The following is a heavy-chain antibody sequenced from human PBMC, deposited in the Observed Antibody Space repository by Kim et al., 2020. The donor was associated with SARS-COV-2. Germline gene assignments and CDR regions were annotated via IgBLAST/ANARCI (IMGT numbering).Heavy chain of an antibody. Sequence: APNFQGRVTMTRDTSISTAYMEVSSLTSDDTAVYYCARDISSSRGNWFDPWGQGTLVTVSS. J-gene: IGHJ5*02. D-gene: IGHD6-13*01. V-gene: IGHV1-2*02. CDR3: ARDISSSRGNWFDP.